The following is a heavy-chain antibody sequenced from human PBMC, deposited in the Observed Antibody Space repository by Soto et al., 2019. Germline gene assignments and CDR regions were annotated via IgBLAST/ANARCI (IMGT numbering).Heavy chain of an antibody. J-gene: IGHJ4*02. CDR2: IYYSGST. CDR1: GGSISSYY. D-gene: IGHD1-1*01. CDR3: ARESAGTFCFDY. Sequence: SETLSLTCTVSGGSISSYYWSWIRQPPGKGLEWIGYIYYSGSTNYNPSLKSRVTISVDTSKNQFSLKLSSVTAADTAVYYCARESAGTFCFDYWGQGTLGTVSS. V-gene: IGHV4-59*01.